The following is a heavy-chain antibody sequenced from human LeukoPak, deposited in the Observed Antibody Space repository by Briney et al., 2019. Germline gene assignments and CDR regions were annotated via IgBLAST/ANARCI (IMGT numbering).Heavy chain of an antibody. D-gene: IGHD1-26*01. CDR1: GGSFSGYY. CDR2: INHSGST. CDR3: AREGIVRHAFDI. Sequence: SEALSLTCAVYGGSFSGYYWSWIRQPPGKGLEWIGEINHSGSTNYNPSLKSRVTISVDTSKNQFSLKLSSVTAADTAVYYCAREGIVRHAFDIWGQGTMVTVSS. V-gene: IGHV4-34*01. J-gene: IGHJ3*02.